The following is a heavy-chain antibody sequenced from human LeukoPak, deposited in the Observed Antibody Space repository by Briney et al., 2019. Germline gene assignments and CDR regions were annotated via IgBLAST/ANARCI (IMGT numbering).Heavy chain of an antibody. Sequence: ASVKVSCKASGGTFSSYAISWVRQAPGQGLEWMGGIIPIFGTANYAQKFQGRVTITADESTSTAHMELSSLRSEDTAVYYCARLGAEYYYDSSGYYFDYWGQGTLVTVSS. V-gene: IGHV1-69*13. J-gene: IGHJ4*02. D-gene: IGHD3-22*01. CDR1: GGTFSSYA. CDR2: IIPIFGTA. CDR3: ARLGAEYYYDSSGYYFDY.